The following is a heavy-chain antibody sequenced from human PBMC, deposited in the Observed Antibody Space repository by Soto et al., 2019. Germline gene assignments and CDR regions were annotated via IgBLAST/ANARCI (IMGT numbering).Heavy chain of an antibody. V-gene: IGHV1-46*01. J-gene: IGHJ6*02. CDR1: GDTFTSYY. CDR3: ARKYYYDFSGYYNQRVYVMDV. CDR2: INPSGGT. Sequence: ASVKVSCKASGDTFTSYYMHWVRQAPGQGLEWMGIINPSGGTSYAQKFQGRVTMTRDTSTSTVYMELSSLRSEDTAVYYRARKYYYDFSGYYNQRVYVMDVCGQRTSVTVSS. D-gene: IGHD3-22*01.